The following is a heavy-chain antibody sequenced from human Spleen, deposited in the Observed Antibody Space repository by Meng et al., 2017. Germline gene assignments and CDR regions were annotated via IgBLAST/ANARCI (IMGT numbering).Heavy chain of an antibody. J-gene: IGHJ4*02. V-gene: IGHV4-34*01. Sequence: QVRLTHGGDCLLKPSETRSLTCAVYGGSFSGYYWSWIRQPPGKGLEWIGEINHSGSTNYNPYLESRATISVDTSQNNLSLKLSSVTAADSAVYYCARGPTTMAHDFDYWGQGTLVTVSS. D-gene: IGHD4-11*01. CDR2: INHSGST. CDR1: GGSFSGYY. CDR3: ARGPTTMAHDFDY.